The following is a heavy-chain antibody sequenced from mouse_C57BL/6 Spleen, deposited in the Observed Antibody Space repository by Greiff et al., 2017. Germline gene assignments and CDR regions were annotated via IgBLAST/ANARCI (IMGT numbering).Heavy chain of an antibody. CDR1: GYTFTSYW. J-gene: IGHJ4*01. V-gene: IGHV1-50*01. Sequence: QVQLQQPGAELVKPGASVKLSCKASGYTFTSYWMQWVKQRPGQGLEWIGEVDPSDSYTNYNQKFKGKATLTVDTSSSTAYMHRSSLTSEDSAVYYCARPLLSYAMDYWGQGTSVTVSS. CDR3: ARPLLSYAMDY. CDR2: VDPSDSYT. D-gene: IGHD1-1*01.